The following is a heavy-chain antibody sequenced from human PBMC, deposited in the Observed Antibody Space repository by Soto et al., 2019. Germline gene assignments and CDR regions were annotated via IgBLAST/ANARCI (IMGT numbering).Heavy chain of an antibody. CDR2: IKSKTDGGTT. Sequence: GGSPRLSCAASGFTFSNAWMNWVRQAPGKGLEWVGRIKSKTDGGTTDYAAPVQGRFTISRDDSKNTLYLQMNSLKTEDTAVYYCTKLTRSGWYLTAPCGQGTLVTVSS. CDR1: GFTFSNAW. V-gene: IGHV3-15*07. J-gene: IGHJ5*02. D-gene: IGHD6-19*01. CDR3: TKLTRSGWYLTAP.